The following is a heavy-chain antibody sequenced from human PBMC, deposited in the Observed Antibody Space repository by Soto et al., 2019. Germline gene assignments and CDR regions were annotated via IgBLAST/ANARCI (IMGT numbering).Heavy chain of an antibody. D-gene: IGHD6-25*01. CDR3: ARLYGFSGFDY. CDR1: GGSISSYY. Sequence: QVQLQESGPGLVKPSETLSLTCTVSGGSISSYYWSWIRQPPGKGLEWIGYIYYSGSTNYNPSLKIRVTISVDTSKNQFSLKLSSVTAADTAVYYCARLYGFSGFDYWGQGTLVTFSS. V-gene: IGHV4-59*08. J-gene: IGHJ4*02. CDR2: IYYSGST.